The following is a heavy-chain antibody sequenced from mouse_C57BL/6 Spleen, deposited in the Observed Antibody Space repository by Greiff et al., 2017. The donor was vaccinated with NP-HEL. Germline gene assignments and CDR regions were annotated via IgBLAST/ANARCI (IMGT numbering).Heavy chain of an antibody. CDR3: ARGATTVVPYFDY. CDR2: INPYNGGT. J-gene: IGHJ2*01. V-gene: IGHV1-19*01. Sequence: EVQLQQSGPVLVKPGASVKMSCKASGYTFTDYYMNWVKQSHGKSLEWIGVINPYNGGTSYNQKFKGKATLTVDKSSSTAYMELNSLTSEDSAVYYCARGATTVVPYFDYWGQGTTLTVSS. CDR1: GYTFTDYY. D-gene: IGHD1-1*01.